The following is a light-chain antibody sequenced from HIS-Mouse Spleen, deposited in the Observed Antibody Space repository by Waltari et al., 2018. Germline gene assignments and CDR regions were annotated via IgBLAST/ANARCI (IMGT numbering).Light chain of an antibody. CDR1: ALPKKY. Sequence: SYELTQPPSVSVSPGQTARITCSGHALPKKYAYWYQQKSGQAPVLVIYEDSKRPSGIPGRFSGSSSGTMATLTISGAQVEDEADYYCYSTDRSGNHRVFGGGTKLTVL. V-gene: IGLV3-10*01. J-gene: IGLJ2*01. CDR2: EDS. CDR3: YSTDRSGNHRV.